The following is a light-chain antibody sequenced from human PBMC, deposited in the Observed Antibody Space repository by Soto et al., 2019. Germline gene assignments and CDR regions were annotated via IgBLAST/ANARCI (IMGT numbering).Light chain of an antibody. V-gene: IGKV1-5*01. CDR3: QEFATDLRWR. CDR1: QSISNW. J-gene: IGKJ1*01. CDR2: GAT. Sequence: DIQMTQSPSTLPASVADIVTITCLISQSISNWLAWYHQKPGTAPKLLIYGATTLESGVSSRFSGSGSGTEFTLTISSLQPDDFATYYCQEFATDLRWRFGAGAKVDIK.